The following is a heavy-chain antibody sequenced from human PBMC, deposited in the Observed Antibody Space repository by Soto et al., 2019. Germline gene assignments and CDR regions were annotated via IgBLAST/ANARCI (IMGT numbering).Heavy chain of an antibody. Sequence: GGPLRLSCAASGFTFSSYAMTWVRQAPGKGLEWVSAISGSGGSTYYADSVKGRFTISRDNSKNTLYLQMNSLRDGDTAVYYCAKASAIVVVVAAFDYWGQGTLVTVSS. CDR3: AKASAIVVVVAAFDY. D-gene: IGHD2-15*01. CDR1: GFTFSSYA. V-gene: IGHV3-23*01. J-gene: IGHJ4*02. CDR2: ISGSGGST.